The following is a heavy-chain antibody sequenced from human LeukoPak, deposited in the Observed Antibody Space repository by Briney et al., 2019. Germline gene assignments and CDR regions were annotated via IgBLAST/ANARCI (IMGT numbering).Heavy chain of an antibody. J-gene: IGHJ4*02. CDR3: ARGLGSGSYYAY. CDR2: IIPIFGTA. Sequence: GASVKVSCKASGGTFSSYAISWVRQAPGQGLEWMGGIIPIFGTANYAQKFQGRVTITADESTSTAYMELKSLRSDDTAVYYCARGLGSGSYYAYWGQGTLVTVSS. D-gene: IGHD3-10*02. V-gene: IGHV1-69*13. CDR1: GGTFSSYA.